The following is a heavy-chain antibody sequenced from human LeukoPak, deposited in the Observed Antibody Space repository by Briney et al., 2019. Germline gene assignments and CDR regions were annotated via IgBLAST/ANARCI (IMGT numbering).Heavy chain of an antibody. J-gene: IGHJ4*02. CDR3: ARTTGRGSSWYGDYFDY. CDR2: IYYSGST. Sequence: SETLSLTCTVSGGSISSSSYHWGWIRQPPGKGLEWIGSIYYSGSTNYNPSLKSRVTMSVDTSKNQFSLKLSSVTAADTAVYYCARTTGRGSSWYGDYFDYWGQGTLVTVSS. D-gene: IGHD6-13*01. V-gene: IGHV4-39*07. CDR1: GGSISSSSYH.